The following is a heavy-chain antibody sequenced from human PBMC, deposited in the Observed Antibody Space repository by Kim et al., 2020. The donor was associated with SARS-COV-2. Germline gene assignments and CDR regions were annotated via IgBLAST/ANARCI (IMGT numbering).Heavy chain of an antibody. CDR1: GFTFSSYG. V-gene: IGHV3-30*18. Sequence: GGSLRLSCAASGFTFSSYGMHWVRQAPGKGLEWVAVILYDGSNKYYPDSVKGRFTISRDNSKNTLYLQMNSLRAEDTAVYYCAKRLDYTYYYYYGMDVWGQGTTVTVSS. J-gene: IGHJ6*02. CDR3: AKRLDYTYYYYYGMDV. CDR2: ILYDGSNK. D-gene: IGHD4-4*01.